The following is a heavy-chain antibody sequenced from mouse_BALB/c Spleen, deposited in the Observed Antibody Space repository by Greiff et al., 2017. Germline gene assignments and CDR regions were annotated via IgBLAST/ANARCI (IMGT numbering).Heavy chain of an antibody. Sequence: DLVKPGASVKLSCKASGYTFTSYWINWIKQRPGQGLEWIGRIAPGSGSTYYNEMFKGKATLTVDTSSSTAYIQLCSLSSEASAVYFCASGGGPDDDLAYWGEGTLVTVSA. D-gene: IGHD2-3*01. CDR1: GYTFTSYW. CDR2: IAPGSGST. J-gene: IGHJ3*01. CDR3: ASGGGPDDDLAY. V-gene: IGHV1S41*01.